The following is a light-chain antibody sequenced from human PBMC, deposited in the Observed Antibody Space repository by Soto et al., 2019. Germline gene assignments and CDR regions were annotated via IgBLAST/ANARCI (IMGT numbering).Light chain of an antibody. V-gene: IGKV1-33*01. CDR2: DAS. CDR1: RDISVY. CDR3: HQYHNLPPYT. J-gene: IGKJ2*01. Sequence: DIQMTQSPSSLSASVGDTVTITCQASRDISVYLNWYQQKPGKAPKLLVFDASNLQTGVPSTFSCSGSGTHFTFTSSSLQTEDVANYYCHQYHNLPPYTFGQGTRLEI.